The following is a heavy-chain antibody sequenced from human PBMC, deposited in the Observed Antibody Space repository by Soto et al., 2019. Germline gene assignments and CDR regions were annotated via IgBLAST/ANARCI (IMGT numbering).Heavy chain of an antibody. V-gene: IGHV2-5*02. J-gene: IGHJ1*01. Sequence: QITLKESGPTLVKPTQTLTLTCTFSGFSLATSGVSVAWIRQPPGKALEWLALIYWDDDKRYSPSLESRLTITKDTSKYQVVLTMTNMDPVDTATYYCAYSRLPSTVTTSAEYFQHWGQGTLVTVSS. CDR2: IYWDDDK. CDR3: AYSRLPSTVTTSAEYFQH. CDR1: GFSLATSGVS. D-gene: IGHD4-17*01.